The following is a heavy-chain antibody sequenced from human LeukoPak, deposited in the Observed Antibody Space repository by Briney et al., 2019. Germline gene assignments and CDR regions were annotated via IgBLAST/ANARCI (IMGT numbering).Heavy chain of an antibody. V-gene: IGHV3-9*01. CDR3: AKDIGGVYSSGWPYYYYYGMDV. CDR1: GFTFSSYA. CDR2: ISWNSGSI. J-gene: IGHJ6*02. D-gene: IGHD6-19*01. Sequence: HPGGSLRLSCAASGFTFSSYAMSWVRQAPGKGLEWVSGISWNSGSIGYADSVKGRFTISRDNAKNSLYLQMNSLRAEDTALYYCAKDIGGVYSSGWPYYYYYGMDVWGQGTTVTVSS.